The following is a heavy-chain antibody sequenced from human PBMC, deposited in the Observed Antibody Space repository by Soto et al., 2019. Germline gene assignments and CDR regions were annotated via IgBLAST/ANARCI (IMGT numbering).Heavy chain of an antibody. D-gene: IGHD1-26*01. CDR1: GGSFSGYI. J-gene: IGHJ4*02. CDR2: INHSGST. V-gene: IGHV4-34*02. Sequence: QVQLQQWGGGLLKPSETLSLNCAVHGGSFSGYIWTWIRQPPGKGLQWIGQINHSGSTYYNPSLKSRVIISMHTSNDQFSLELTSVTAADTAVYARGLITGSSYSGGWYYFDYWGQGTQVTVSS. CDR3: GLITGSSYSGGWYYFDY.